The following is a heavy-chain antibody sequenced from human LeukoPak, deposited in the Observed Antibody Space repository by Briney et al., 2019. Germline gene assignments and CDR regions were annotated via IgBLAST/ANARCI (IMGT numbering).Heavy chain of an antibody. J-gene: IGHJ4*02. Sequence: PGGSLRLSCSASGFTFSNYPMNWVRQAPGKGLEYVSAITTTGGSTYYAESVKGRFTISRDNAKNSLYLQMNSLRAEDTATYYCATGGKSGLDWKGPWAYWGQGTLVTVSS. D-gene: IGHD5-12*01. CDR3: ATGGKSGLDWKGPWAY. CDR1: GFTFSNYP. V-gene: IGHV3-64*04. CDR2: ITTTGGST.